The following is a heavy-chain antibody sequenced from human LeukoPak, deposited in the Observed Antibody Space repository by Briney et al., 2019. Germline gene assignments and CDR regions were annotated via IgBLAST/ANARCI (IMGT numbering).Heavy chain of an antibody. Sequence: SVKVSCKASGGTFSSYAISWVRQAPGQGLEWTGRIIPIFGTANYAQKFQGRVTITTDESTSTAYMELSSLRSEDTAVYYCAREVAAAGTRAFDIWGQGTMVTVSS. CDR1: GGTFSSYA. J-gene: IGHJ3*02. V-gene: IGHV1-69*05. CDR3: AREVAAAGTRAFDI. CDR2: IIPIFGTA. D-gene: IGHD6-13*01.